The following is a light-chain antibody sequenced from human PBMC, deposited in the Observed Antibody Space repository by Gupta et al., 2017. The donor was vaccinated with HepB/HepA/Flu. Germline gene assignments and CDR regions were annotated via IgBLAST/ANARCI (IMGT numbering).Light chain of an antibody. CDR1: QSVSNN. CDR3: QQYKNWPPIT. Sequence: ETVMTQSPAVLSVSPGQRVTLSCRASQSVSNNLAWYHQKPGQVPRLLIYGASTRATAIPARFSGSGSGKEXTLTISXRQQEDFAIYYCQQYKNWPPITFGXGTRLEIK. CDR2: GAS. V-gene: IGKV3-15*01. J-gene: IGKJ5*01.